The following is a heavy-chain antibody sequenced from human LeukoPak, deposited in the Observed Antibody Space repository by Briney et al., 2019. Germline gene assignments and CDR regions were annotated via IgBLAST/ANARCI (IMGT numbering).Heavy chain of an antibody. J-gene: IGHJ4*02. V-gene: IGHV1-18*01. CDR1: GYTFTSYG. D-gene: IGHD5-18*01. Sequence: ASVKVSCKASGYTFTSYGISWVRQAPGQGLEWMGWISAYNGNTNYAQKLQGRVTMTTDTSTSTACMELRSLRSDDTAVYYCARLDLNVDTAMADYWGQGTLVTVSS. CDR2: ISAYNGNT. CDR3: ARLDLNVDTAMADY.